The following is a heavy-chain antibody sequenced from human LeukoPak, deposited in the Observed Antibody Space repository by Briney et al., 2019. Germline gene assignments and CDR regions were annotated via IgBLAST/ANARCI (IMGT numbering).Heavy chain of an antibody. CDR1: GYTFTSYG. J-gene: IGHJ5*01. D-gene: IGHD3-3*01. V-gene: IGHV1-18*01. Sequence: GASVKVSCKASGYTFTSYGISWVRQAPGQGLEWMGWISAYNGNTNYAQKLQGRVTMTTDTSTSTAYMELRSLRSDDTAVYYCARESYNVDNFWSGYLFDSWGQGTLVTVSS. CDR2: ISAYNGNT. CDR3: ARESYNVDNFWSGYLFDS.